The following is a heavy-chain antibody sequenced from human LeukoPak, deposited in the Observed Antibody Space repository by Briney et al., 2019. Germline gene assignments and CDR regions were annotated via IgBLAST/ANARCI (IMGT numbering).Heavy chain of an antibody. CDR1: GGSFSGYY. CDR3: ARGVVAAAGRTFDF. J-gene: IGHJ4*02. D-gene: IGHD6-13*01. CDR2: INHSGST. Sequence: SETLSLTCAVYGGSFSGYYWSWIRQPPGKGLEWIGEINHSGSTNYNPSLKSRVTILVDTSKNQFSLKLSSVTAADTAVYYCARGVVAAAGRTFDFWGQGTLVTVSS. V-gene: IGHV4-34*01.